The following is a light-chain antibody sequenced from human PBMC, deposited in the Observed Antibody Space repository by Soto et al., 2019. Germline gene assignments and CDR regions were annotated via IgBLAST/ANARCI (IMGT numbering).Light chain of an antibody. V-gene: IGLV2-14*01. J-gene: IGLJ1*01. Sequence: QSVLTQPASVSGSPGQSITISCTGTSSDVGGYNYVSWYQQHPGKAPKLMIYEVSNRPSGVSNRFSGSKSGNTASLTISGLQAEDEADYYGSSYTSSSTPYVFGTGTKLTV. CDR3: SSYTSSSTPYV. CDR1: SSDVGGYNY. CDR2: EVS.